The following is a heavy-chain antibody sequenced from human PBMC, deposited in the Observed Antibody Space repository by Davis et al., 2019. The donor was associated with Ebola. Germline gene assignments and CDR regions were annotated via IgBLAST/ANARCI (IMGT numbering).Heavy chain of an antibody. J-gene: IGHJ6*03. CDR2: IIPMFRSP. CDR1: GDTFASFA. V-gene: IGHV1-69*13. Sequence: SVKVSCKASGDTFASFAFNWVRQAPGQGLEWMGGIIPMFRSPKYAQRFQGRVSITADESTSTAYMELSSLRSEDTAVYYCARDLPKSNLGYCTGGHCYSRYYYYMDVWGKGTTVTVSS. D-gene: IGHD2-15*01. CDR3: ARDLPKSNLGYCTGGHCYSRYYYYMDV.